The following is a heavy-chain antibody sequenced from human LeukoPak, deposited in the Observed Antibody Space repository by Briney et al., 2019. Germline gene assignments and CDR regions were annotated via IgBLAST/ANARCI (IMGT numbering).Heavy chain of an antibody. CDR2: IYYSGST. CDR3: ARITVHPYYMDV. Sequence: SETLSLTCTVSGGSISSSSYYWGWIRQPPGKGLEWIGSIYYSGSTYYNPSLKSRVTISVDTSKTQFSLKLTSVTAADTAVYYCARITVHPYYMDVWGKGTTVTVSS. D-gene: IGHD3-16*01. J-gene: IGHJ6*03. V-gene: IGHV4-39*07. CDR1: GGSISSSSYY.